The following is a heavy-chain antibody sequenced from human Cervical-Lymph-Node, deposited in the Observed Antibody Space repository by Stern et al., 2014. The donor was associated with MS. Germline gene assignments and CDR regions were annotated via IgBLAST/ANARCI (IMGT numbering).Heavy chain of an antibody. Sequence: VHLVESGPGLVKPSETLSLTCTVSGCSISSYYWSWIRQPPGKGLEWIGYIYYSGSTNYNPSLKSRVTISVDTSKNQFSLKLSSVTAADTAVYYCARDREDSSSWRWFDPWGQGTLVTVSS. J-gene: IGHJ5*02. CDR2: IYYSGST. V-gene: IGHV4-59*01. CDR3: ARDREDSSSWRWFDP. D-gene: IGHD6-13*01. CDR1: GCSISSYY.